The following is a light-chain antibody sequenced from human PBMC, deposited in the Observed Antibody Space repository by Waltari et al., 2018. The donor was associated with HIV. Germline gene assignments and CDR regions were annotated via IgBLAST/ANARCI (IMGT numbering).Light chain of an antibody. CDR3: NSRDSTTKRLI. V-gene: IGLV3-19*01. Sequence: SSELTQDPAASVALGQTVRITCQGDSLRNFYASWYQRKPGQAPVLVLYGKNNRPSGIPDRISGSSSGSTASLTIAGTQAEDEADYYCNSRDSTTKRLIFGGGTKLTVL. CDR1: SLRNFY. CDR2: GKN. J-gene: IGLJ2*01.